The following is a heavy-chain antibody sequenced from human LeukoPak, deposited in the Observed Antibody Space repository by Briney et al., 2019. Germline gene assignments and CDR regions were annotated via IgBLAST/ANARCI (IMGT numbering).Heavy chain of an antibody. D-gene: IGHD2-2*01. V-gene: IGHV4-34*01. CDR2: INHSGST. J-gene: IGHJ1*01. Sequence: SETLSLTCAVYGGSFSGYYWSWIRQPPGKGLEWIGEINHSGSTNYNPSLKSRVTISVDTSKNQFSLKLSSVTAAETAVYYCASSYLVVPAAMVPQYFQHWGQGTLVTVSS. CDR1: GGSFSGYY. CDR3: ASSYLVVPAAMVPQYFQH.